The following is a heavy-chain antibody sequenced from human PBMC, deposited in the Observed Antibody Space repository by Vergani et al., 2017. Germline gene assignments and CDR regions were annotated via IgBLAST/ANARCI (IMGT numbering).Heavy chain of an antibody. CDR3: ARPGYGDSSLAFDI. D-gene: IGHD4-17*01. J-gene: IGHJ3*02. V-gene: IGHV3-11*01. CDR2: ISSSGSTI. CDR1: GFTFSHYS. Sequence: QVQLVESGGGLVKPGGSLRLSCAASGFTFSHYSMRWIRPAPGKGLAWVSYISSSGSTIYYADSVKGRFTIPRDNAKNSLYLQMNSLRAEDTAVYYCARPGYGDSSLAFDIWGQGTMVTVSS.